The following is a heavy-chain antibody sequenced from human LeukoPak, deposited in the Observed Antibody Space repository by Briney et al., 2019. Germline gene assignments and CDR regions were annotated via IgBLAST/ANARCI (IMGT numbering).Heavy chain of an antibody. CDR2: IYSGGST. CDR1: GFTISSNY. Sequence: GGSLRLSCAASGFTISSNYMSWVRQAPGKGLEWVSVIYSGGSTYYADSVKGRFTISRDNSKNTLYLQMNSLRAEDTAVYYCARWRLRSGDAFDIWGQGTMVTVSS. V-gene: IGHV3-53*01. CDR3: ARWRLRSGDAFDI. D-gene: IGHD3-10*01. J-gene: IGHJ3*02.